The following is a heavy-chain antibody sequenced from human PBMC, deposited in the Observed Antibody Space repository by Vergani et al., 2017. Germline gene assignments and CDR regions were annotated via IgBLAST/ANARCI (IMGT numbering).Heavy chain of an antibody. V-gene: IGHV4-38-2*01. D-gene: IGHD2-2*01. CDR3: ARGVPAAIGYYYMDV. Sequence: QVQLQQWGPGLVKPSETLSLTCAVSGYSISSGYYWGWIRQPPGKGLEWIGSIYHSGSTYYNPSLKSRVTISVDTSKNQFSLKLSSVTAADTAVYYCARGVPAAIGYYYMDVWGKGTTVTVSS. CDR1: GYSISSGYY. CDR2: IYHSGST. J-gene: IGHJ6*03.